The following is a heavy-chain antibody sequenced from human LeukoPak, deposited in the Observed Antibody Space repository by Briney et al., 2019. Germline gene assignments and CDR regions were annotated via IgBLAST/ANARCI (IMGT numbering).Heavy chain of an antibody. CDR2: IYSGGST. D-gene: IGHD5-24*01. CDR3: ALNEMATRGYYFDY. CDR1: GFTVSSNY. V-gene: IGHV3-66*01. Sequence: PGGSVRLSCAASGFTVSSNYMSWARQAPGKGLEWVSVIYSGGSTYYADSVKGRFTISRDNSKNTLYLQMNSLRAEDTAVYYCALNEMATRGYYFDYWGQGTLVTVSS. J-gene: IGHJ4*02.